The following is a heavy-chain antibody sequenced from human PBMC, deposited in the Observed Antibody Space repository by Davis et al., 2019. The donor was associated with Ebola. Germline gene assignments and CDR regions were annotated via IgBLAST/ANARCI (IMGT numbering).Heavy chain of an antibody. CDR1: GYTFSSHG. Sequence: ASVKVSCKASGYTFSSHGISWVRHAPGQGLEWMGWISAYNGNTNQARKFQGRVTMTTDTSTSTAYMELRSLRSDDTAVYYCARDNWNDENFDYWGQGTLVTVSS. V-gene: IGHV1-18*01. D-gene: IGHD1-20*01. CDR3: ARDNWNDENFDY. CDR2: ISAYNGNT. J-gene: IGHJ4*02.